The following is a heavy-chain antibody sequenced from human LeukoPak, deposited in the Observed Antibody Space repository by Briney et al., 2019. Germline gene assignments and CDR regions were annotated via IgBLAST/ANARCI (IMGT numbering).Heavy chain of an antibody. Sequence: ASVKVSCKVSGHRLNEICTHWVRQAPGKGLEWMGSFDRDPEDGGTIYSQSFQGRITMTEDTFTGTASLEVISLTSEDTAFYYCALGKSYSPLEYWGQGTLVTVSS. CDR1: GHRLNEIC. V-gene: IGHV1-24*01. CDR2: FDRDPEDGGT. D-gene: IGHD2-21*01. J-gene: IGHJ4*02. CDR3: ALGKSYSPLEY.